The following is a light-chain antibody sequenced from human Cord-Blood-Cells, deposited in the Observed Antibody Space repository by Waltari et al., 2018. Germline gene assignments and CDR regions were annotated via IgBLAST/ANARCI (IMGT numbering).Light chain of an antibody. CDR1: QSISSY. J-gene: IGKJ3*01. Sequence: DIQMPQSPSSLSASVGDIVTITCRASQSISSYLNWYQQKPGKAPKLLIYAASSLQSGVPSRFSGSGSGTDFTLTISSLQPEDFATYYCQQSYSTPFTFGPGTKVDIK. CDR2: AAS. V-gene: IGKV1-39*01. CDR3: QQSYSTPFT.